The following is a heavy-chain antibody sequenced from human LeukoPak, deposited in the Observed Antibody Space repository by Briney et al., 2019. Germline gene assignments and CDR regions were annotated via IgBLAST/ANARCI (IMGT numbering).Heavy chain of an antibody. J-gene: IGHJ4*02. CDR2: LSGSDSST. V-gene: IGHV3-23*01. CDR1: GFTFSNYA. CDR3: AKDVGKWESLHFFDY. D-gene: IGHD1-26*01. Sequence: GGSLRLSCAASGFTFSNYAMSWVRQAPGKGLEWVSTLSGSDSSTYYADSVRGRFTISRDNSKNTVFLQMNSLRVEDTAIYYCAKDVGKWESLHFFDYWGQGTLVTVSS.